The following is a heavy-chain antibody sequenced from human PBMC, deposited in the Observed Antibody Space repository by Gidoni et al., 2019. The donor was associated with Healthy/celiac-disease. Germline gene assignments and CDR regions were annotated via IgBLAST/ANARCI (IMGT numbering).Heavy chain of an antibody. CDR1: GFTVSSNY. Sequence: EVQLVESGGGLVQPGGSLRLSCAASGFTVSSNYMSWVRQAPGKGLEWVSVIYSGGSTYYADSVKGRFTISRDNSKNTLYLQMNSLRAEDTAVCYCAREYSITIFGVVTTTFDYWGQGTLVTVSS. V-gene: IGHV3-66*01. CDR2: IYSGGST. D-gene: IGHD3-3*01. CDR3: AREYSITIFGVVTTTFDY. J-gene: IGHJ4*02.